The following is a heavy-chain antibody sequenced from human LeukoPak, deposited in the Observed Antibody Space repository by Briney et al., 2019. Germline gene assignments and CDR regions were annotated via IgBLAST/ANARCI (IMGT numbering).Heavy chain of an antibody. D-gene: IGHD2-8*01. CDR3: ANEEWYRFDY. J-gene: IGHJ4*02. Sequence: GGSLRLSCAASGFTLSNFWMSWVRQAPGKGLEWVANIKQDGSDKNYMDSVKGRFTITRDNAKNSLFLQMNSLRAEDTALYYCANEEWYRFDYWGQGTLVTVPS. V-gene: IGHV3-7*03. CDR2: IKQDGSDK. CDR1: GFTLSNFW.